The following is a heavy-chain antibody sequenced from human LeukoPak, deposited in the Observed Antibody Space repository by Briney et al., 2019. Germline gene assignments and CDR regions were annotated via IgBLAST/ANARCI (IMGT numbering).Heavy chain of an antibody. V-gene: IGHV3-7*01. Sequence: GGSLRLSCTVSGFIFSDFSMSWVRQAPGKGLEWVAKMSEDGNEIFYVDSVKGRFTISRDNTKKSLYLQLNSLRPEDSAVYYCARESGGMATAPNWGQGTLVTVSS. D-gene: IGHD5-24*01. CDR2: MSEDGNEI. J-gene: IGHJ4*02. CDR1: GFIFSDFS. CDR3: ARESGGMATAPN.